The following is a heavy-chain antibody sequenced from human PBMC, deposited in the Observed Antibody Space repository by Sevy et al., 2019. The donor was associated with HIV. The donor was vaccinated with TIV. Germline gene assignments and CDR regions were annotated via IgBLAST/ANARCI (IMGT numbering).Heavy chain of an antibody. J-gene: IGHJ6*03. V-gene: IGHV3-7*01. D-gene: IGHD1-1*01. CDR1: GFSFSNYW. Sequence: GGSLRLSCVVSGFSFSNYWMTWVRQAPGKGLEWVANIKPDGSVKSYVDSVKGRFTISRDNAKNSLSLQMNSQSAEDTAVYYCARDTNYFYVDVWGKGTTVTVSS. CDR2: IKPDGSVK. CDR3: ARDTNYFYVDV.